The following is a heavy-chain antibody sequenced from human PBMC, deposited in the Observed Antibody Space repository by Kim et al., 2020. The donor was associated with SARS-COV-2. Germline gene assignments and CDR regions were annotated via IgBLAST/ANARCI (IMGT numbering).Heavy chain of an antibody. D-gene: IGHD3-10*01. CDR3: ARESRAYYYYYGMDV. Sequence: DSVKGRFTISRDNSKNTLYLQMNSLRAEDTAVYYCARESRAYYYYYGMDVWGQGTTVTVSS. V-gene: IGHV3-30*01. J-gene: IGHJ6*02.